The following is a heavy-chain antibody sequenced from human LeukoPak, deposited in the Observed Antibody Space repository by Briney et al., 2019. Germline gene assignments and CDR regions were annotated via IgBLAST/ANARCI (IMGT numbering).Heavy chain of an antibody. CDR1: GFTFSSYS. Sequence: PGGSLRLSCAASGFTFSSYSMNWVRQAPGKGLEWVSSISSSSSYIYYADSVKGRFTISRDNAKNSLYLQMNSLRAEDTAVYYCARESPGEKVFDYWGQGTLVTVSS. CDR3: ARESPGEKVFDY. CDR2: ISSSSSYI. D-gene: IGHD3-16*01. V-gene: IGHV3-21*01. J-gene: IGHJ4*02.